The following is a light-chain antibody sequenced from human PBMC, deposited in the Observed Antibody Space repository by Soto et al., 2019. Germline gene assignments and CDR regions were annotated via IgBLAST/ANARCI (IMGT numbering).Light chain of an antibody. CDR1: QSISSW. CDR2: KAS. J-gene: IGKJ1*01. CDR3: QQYNSYPWT. V-gene: IGKV1-5*03. Sequence: DIQMTQSPSTLSASVGDRVPITCRASQSISSWLAWYQQKPGKAPKLLLYKASSLESGVPSRYSGTGSWTEFTLTISTLQPDDLTTYYCQQYNSYPWTFGQGTKVEIK.